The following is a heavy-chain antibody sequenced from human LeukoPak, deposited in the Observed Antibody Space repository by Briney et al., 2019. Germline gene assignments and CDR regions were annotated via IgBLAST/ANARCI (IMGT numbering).Heavy chain of an antibody. CDR1: GGSISSNNW. CDR3: ARNDYSRMFDY. D-gene: IGHD4-11*01. V-gene: IGHV4-4*02. Sequence: SGTLSLTCAVSGGSISSNNWWSWVRQPPGKGLEWIGEIYHSGSTNYNPSLKSRVTISVDTSKNQFSLKLSSVTAADTAVYYCARNDYSRMFDYWGQGTLVTVSS. J-gene: IGHJ4*02. CDR2: IYHSGST.